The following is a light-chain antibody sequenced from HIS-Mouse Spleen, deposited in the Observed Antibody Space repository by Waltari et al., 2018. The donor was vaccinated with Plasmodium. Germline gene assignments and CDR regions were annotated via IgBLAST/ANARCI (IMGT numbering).Light chain of an antibody. Sequence: SYELTQPPSVSVSPGQTARITCPGGALPKKSASWYQQKSGQAPVLVIYEDSKRPSGIPERFSGSSSGTMATLTISGAQVEDEADYYCYSTDSSGNHRVFGGGTKLTVL. CDR1: ALPKKS. V-gene: IGLV3-10*01. CDR2: EDS. CDR3: YSTDSSGNHRV. J-gene: IGLJ3*02.